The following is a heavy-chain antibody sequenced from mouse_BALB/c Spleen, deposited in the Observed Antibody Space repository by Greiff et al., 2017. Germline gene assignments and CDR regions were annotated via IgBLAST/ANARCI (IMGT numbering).Heavy chain of an antibody. CDR1: GFTFSSFG. V-gene: IGHV5-17*02. J-gene: IGHJ3*01. CDR3: ARPYYGYDEAWFAY. CDR2: ISSGSSTI. Sequence: EVQVVESGGGLVQPGGSRKLSCAASGFTFSSFGMHWVRQAPEKGLEWVAYISSGSSTIYYADTVKGRFTISRDNPKNTLFLQMTSLRSEDTAMYYCARPYYGYDEAWFAYWGQGTLVTVSA. D-gene: IGHD2-9*01.